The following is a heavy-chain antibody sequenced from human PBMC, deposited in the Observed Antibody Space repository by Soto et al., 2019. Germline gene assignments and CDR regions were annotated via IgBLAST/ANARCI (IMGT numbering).Heavy chain of an antibody. CDR2: IYYSGST. V-gene: IGHV4-59*12. CDR1: GGSISSYY. CDR3: TNLPNYYDSSGPTLDI. Sequence: KPSETLSLTCTVSGGSISSYYWSWIRQPPGKGLEWIGYIYYSGSTNYNPSLKSRVTISVDRSKNQFSLKLSSVTAADTAVYYCTNLPNYYDSSGPTLDIWGQGTMVTVSS. J-gene: IGHJ3*02. D-gene: IGHD3-22*01.